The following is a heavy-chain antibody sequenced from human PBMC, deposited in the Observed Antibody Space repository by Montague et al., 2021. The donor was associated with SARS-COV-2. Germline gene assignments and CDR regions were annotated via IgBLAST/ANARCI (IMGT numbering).Heavy chain of an antibody. CDR3: ARLWDTVYYYYGMDV. Sequence: SETLSLTCAVSGGSISSSSYYWGWIRQPPGKGLEWIGSIHYSGSTYYNPSLKSRVSISVDTSKNQFSLKLSSVTAADTAVSYCARLWDTVYYYYGMDVWGQGTPVTVSS. CDR1: GGSISSSSYY. CDR2: IHYSGST. D-gene: IGHD1-26*01. J-gene: IGHJ6*02. V-gene: IGHV4-39*01.